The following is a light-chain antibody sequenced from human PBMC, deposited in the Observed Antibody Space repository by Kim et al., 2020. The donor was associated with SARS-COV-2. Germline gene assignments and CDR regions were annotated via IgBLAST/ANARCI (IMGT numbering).Light chain of an antibody. Sequence: EIVLTQSPATLSLSPGERVTLSCRASQSLSSSLAWYQQKAGQAPRLLIHHTSSRATGIPARFIGSGSGTDFTLTISSLDSEDFAVYYCQQRVTFGQGTRLEIK. CDR2: HTS. CDR3: QQRVT. CDR1: QSLSSS. V-gene: IGKV3-11*01. J-gene: IGKJ5*01.